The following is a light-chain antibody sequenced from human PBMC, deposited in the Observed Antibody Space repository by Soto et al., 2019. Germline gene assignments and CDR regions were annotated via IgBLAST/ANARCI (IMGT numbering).Light chain of an antibody. J-gene: IGLJ2*01. CDR3: SSYAGSNNLV. Sequence: QSVLTRPRSVSGSPGQSVTISCTGTISDVAGYNYVSWYQHHPGKAPKLLISDVTKRPSWVPDRFSGSKSGSTASLTISELQAEDEADYYCSSYAGSNNLVFGGGTKLTVL. CDR1: ISDVAGYNY. CDR2: DVT. V-gene: IGLV2-11*01.